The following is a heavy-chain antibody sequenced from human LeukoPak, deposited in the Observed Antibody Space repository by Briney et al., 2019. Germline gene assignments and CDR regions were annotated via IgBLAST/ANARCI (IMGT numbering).Heavy chain of an antibody. Sequence: GGSLRLSCAASGFTFSSYGMSWVRQAPGKGLEWVSAISGSGGSTYYADSVKGRFTISRDNAKNSLYLQMNSLRAEDTAVYYCASDPARDYYDTSGYFRWVDYWGQGTLVTVSS. V-gene: IGHV3-23*01. CDR2: ISGSGGST. CDR3: ASDPARDYYDTSGYFRWVDY. D-gene: IGHD3-22*01. J-gene: IGHJ4*02. CDR1: GFTFSSYG.